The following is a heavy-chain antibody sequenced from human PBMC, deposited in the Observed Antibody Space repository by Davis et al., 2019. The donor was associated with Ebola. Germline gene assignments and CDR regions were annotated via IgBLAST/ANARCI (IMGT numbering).Heavy chain of an antibody. Sequence: AASVKVSCKASGYTFTGYYMHWVRQAPGQGLEWMGRINPNSGGTNYAQKFQGRVTMTRDTSISTAYMELSRLRSDDTAVYYCARNGDYDPWFDPWGQGTLVTVSS. CDR1: GYTFTGYY. J-gene: IGHJ5*02. CDR2: INPNSGGT. CDR3: ARNGDYDPWFDP. D-gene: IGHD4-17*01. V-gene: IGHV1-2*06.